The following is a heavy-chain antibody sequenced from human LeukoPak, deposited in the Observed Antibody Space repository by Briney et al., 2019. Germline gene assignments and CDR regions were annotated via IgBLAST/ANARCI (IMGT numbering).Heavy chain of an antibody. CDR1: GFTFSSYA. D-gene: IGHD3-16*01. J-gene: IGHJ4*02. CDR3: AKDKRGESPHYLDS. CDR2: ITGSTGST. V-gene: IGHV3-23*01. Sequence: GGSLRLSCAASGFTFSSYAMSWVRQVPGKGLEWVSLITGSTGSTYYVDSVRGRFTISGDNSKNTLYVQMNSLRDEDTALYYCAKDKRGESPHYLDSWGQGTLVPVSS.